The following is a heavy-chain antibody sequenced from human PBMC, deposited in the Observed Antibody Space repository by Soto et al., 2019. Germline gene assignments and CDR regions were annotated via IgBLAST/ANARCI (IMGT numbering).Heavy chain of an antibody. Sequence: QVQLVQSGVEVKKPGASVKVSCTASDYNFAAYGITWVRQAPGQGLESMGWISVYSGITNYAQKFQGRVTLTTDTTTSAAYLELRSLRSDDTAVYYCARDGDRGGYLDPWGEGTMVTVSS. CDR1: DYNFAAYG. CDR3: ARDGDRGGYLDP. J-gene: IGHJ5*02. V-gene: IGHV1-18*01. D-gene: IGHD3-16*02. CDR2: ISVYSGIT.